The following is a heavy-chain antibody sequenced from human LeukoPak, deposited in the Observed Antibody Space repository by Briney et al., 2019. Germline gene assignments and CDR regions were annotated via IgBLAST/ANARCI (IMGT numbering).Heavy chain of an antibody. CDR3: ARAGGLRRIWSFDY. V-gene: IGHV1-2*02. CDR1: GYTFTGYY. Sequence: ASVKVSCKASGYTFTGYYMHWVRQAPGQGLGWMGWINPNSGGTNYAQKFQGRVTMTRDTSISTAYMELSRLRSDDTAVYYCARAGGLRRIWSFDYWGQGTLVTVSS. CDR2: INPNSGGT. J-gene: IGHJ4*02. D-gene: IGHD3-16*01.